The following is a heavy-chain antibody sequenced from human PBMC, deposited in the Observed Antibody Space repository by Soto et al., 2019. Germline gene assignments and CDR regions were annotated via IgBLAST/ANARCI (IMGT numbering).Heavy chain of an antibody. J-gene: IGHJ5*02. Sequence: QVKLAQSGAEVKKPGASVKVSGKASGYTFTTYPIHWVRQAPGQRPEWMGWINPGSRNTKYSQKFQGRVTISMNTSATTSDMAVSSLRFEDSAVYYCARGAGLPNRFDLWGQGTLVTVFS. D-gene: IGHD6-19*01. CDR2: INPGSRNT. CDR1: GYTFTTYP. V-gene: IGHV1-3*01. CDR3: ARGAGLPNRFDL.